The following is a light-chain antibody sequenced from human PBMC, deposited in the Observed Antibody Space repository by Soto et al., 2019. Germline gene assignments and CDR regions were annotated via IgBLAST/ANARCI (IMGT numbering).Light chain of an antibody. Sequence: QSALIQPASVSGSPGQSITISCTGTTSDVGGYNHVSWFQQHPGKVPKLIIYDVNNRPSGVSNRFSGSKSGNTASLTISGLQAEDEADYYCSSYTNTNTLVFGGGTKLTVL. CDR3: SSYTNTNTLV. V-gene: IGLV2-14*01. CDR2: DVN. J-gene: IGLJ2*01. CDR1: TSDVGGYNH.